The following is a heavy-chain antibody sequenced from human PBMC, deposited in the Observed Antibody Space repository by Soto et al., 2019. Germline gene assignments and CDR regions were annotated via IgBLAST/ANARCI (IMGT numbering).Heavy chain of an antibody. J-gene: IGHJ3*01. Sequence: TSETLSVTCVVYGGSFSVYFWTWLRQTPGKGLEWIGKVNHNGRNNYNPSLKSRVTISLDMSKNQISLKLTSVTAADTAVYYCARGGSSDWKVAFDFWGQGTMVTVSS. V-gene: IGHV4-34*01. CDR1: GGSFSVYF. CDR2: VNHNGRN. D-gene: IGHD6-19*01. CDR3: ARGGSSDWKVAFDF.